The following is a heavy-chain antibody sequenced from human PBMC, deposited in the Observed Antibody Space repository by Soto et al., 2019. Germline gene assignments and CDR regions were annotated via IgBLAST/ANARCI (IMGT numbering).Heavy chain of an antibody. CDR2: IYHSGST. CDR3: ARIPSP. V-gene: IGHV4-30-2*01. D-gene: IGHD2-21*01. J-gene: IGHJ5*02. CDR1: GGSISSGGYS. Sequence: QLQLQESGSGLVKPSQTLSLTCAVSGGSISSGGYSWSWIRQPPGKGLEWIGYIYHSGSTYYNPSPXSXXTISVDRSTTQFSLKLSSVTAADTAVYYCARIPSPWGQGTLVTVSS.